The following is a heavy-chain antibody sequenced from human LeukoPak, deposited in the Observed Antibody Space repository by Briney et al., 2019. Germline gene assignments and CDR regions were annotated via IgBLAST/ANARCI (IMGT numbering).Heavy chain of an antibody. J-gene: IGHJ4*02. CDR1: GFTFSSYS. D-gene: IGHD6-13*01. CDR3: ARGSSSWQTPFDY. CDR2: INNGGST. V-gene: IGHV3-23*01. Sequence: GGSLRLSCAASGFTFSSYSMSWVRQAPGKGLEWVSLINNGGSTYYADSVKGRFTISRDNAKNSLYLQMNSLRAEDTAVYYCARGSSSWQTPFDYWGQGTLVTVSS.